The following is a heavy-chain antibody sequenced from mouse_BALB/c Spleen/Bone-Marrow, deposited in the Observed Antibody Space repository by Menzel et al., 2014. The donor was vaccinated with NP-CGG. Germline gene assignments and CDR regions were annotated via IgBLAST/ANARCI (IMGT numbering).Heavy chain of an antibody. Sequence: EVKVEESGVDFVKPGGSVKSSCTASGFNIKDTYMHWVKQRPEKGLEWIGRIDTANGNIKYDPKFQGKVTITADTSSNTAFLQLSSLTSEDAAVYYCARIKLWSYAMDFWGQGTSVTVSS. CDR1: GFNIKDTY. D-gene: IGHD1-1*02. J-gene: IGHJ4*01. CDR2: IDTANGNI. CDR3: ARIKLWSYAMDF. V-gene: IGHV14-3*02.